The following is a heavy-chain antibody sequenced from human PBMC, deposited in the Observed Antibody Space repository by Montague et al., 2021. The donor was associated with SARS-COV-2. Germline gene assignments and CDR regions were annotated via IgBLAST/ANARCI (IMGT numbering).Heavy chain of an antibody. Sequence: SLRLSFAASGFTFSSYWMSWVRQAPGKGLEWVANIKQDGSEKYYVDSVKGRFTISRDNAKNSLYLQMNSLRAEDTAVYYCARDHRQVWFGALVMERYFDYWGQGTLVTVSS. CDR1: GFTFSSYW. CDR3: ARDHRQVWFGALVMERYFDY. CDR2: IKQDGSEK. D-gene: IGHD3-10*01. J-gene: IGHJ4*02. V-gene: IGHV3-7*01.